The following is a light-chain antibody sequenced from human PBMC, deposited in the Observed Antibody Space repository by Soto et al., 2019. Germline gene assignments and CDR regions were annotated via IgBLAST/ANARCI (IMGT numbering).Light chain of an antibody. CDR3: QSYDSSLRVV. CDR1: SSNIGAGYD. Sequence: QSVLTQPPSVSGAPGQRVTISCTGSSSNIGAGYDVHWYQQLPGTAPKLLIYGNSNRPSGVPDRFSGSKSGTSASLAITGLQAEDEADYYCQSYDSSLRVVFGGGTNSPS. J-gene: IGLJ2*01. CDR2: GNS. V-gene: IGLV1-40*01.